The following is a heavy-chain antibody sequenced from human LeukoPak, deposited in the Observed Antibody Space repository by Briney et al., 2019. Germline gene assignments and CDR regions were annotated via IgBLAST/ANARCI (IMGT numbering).Heavy chain of an antibody. CDR3: ARQRGDYVWGSYRYSFDYYYMDV. V-gene: IGHV4-59*05. D-gene: IGHD3-16*02. CDR2: IYYSGST. J-gene: IGHJ6*03. CDR1: GGSISSYY. Sequence: SETLSLTCTVSGGSISSYYWSWIRQPPGKGLEWIGSIYYSGSTYYNPSLKSRVTISVDTSKNQFSLKLSSVTAADTAVYYCARQRGDYVWGSYRYSFDYYYMDVWGKGTTVTISS.